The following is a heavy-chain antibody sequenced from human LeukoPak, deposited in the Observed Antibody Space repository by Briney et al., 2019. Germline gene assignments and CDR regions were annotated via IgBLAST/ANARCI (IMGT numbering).Heavy chain of an antibody. CDR3: ARERYSSGSYMYYFDY. V-gene: IGHV4-30-4*01. J-gene: IGHJ4*02. CDR1: GGSISSSHYY. Sequence: SETLSLTCTVSGGSISSSHYYWSWIRQPPGKGLEWIGYIYYSGSTYYNPSLGSRLAISVDTSKNQFSLKLSSVTAADTAVYYCARERYSSGSYMYYFDYWGQGTLVTVSS. D-gene: IGHD6-19*01. CDR2: IYYSGST.